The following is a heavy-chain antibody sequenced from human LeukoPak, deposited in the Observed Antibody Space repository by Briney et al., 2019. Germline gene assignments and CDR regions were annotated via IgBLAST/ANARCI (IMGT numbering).Heavy chain of an antibody. V-gene: IGHV1-69*13. D-gene: IGHD6-19*01. Sequence: SVKVSCKASGGTFSSYAISWVRQALGQGLEWMGGIIPIFGTANYAQKFQGRVTITADESTSTAYMELSSLRSEDTAVYYCARTSSGWYDNSDYWGQGTLVTVSS. CDR3: ARTSSGWYDNSDY. CDR2: IIPIFGTA. J-gene: IGHJ4*02. CDR1: GGTFSSYA.